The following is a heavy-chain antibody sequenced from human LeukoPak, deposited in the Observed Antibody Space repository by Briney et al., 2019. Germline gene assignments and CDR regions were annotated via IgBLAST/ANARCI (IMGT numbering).Heavy chain of an antibody. CDR1: GGSFNGYY. CDR3: AREFRGGYNYDFDY. CDR2: INHSGST. D-gene: IGHD5-24*01. V-gene: IGHV4-34*01. J-gene: IGHJ4*02. Sequence: SETQSLTCAVYGGSFNGYYWSWIRQPPGKGLEWIGEINHSGSTNYNPSLKSRVTISVDTSKNQFSLKLSSVTAADTAVYYCAREFRGGYNYDFDYWGQGTLVTVSS.